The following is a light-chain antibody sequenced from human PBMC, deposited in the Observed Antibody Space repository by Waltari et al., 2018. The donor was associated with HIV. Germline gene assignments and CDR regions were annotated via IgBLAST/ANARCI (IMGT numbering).Light chain of an antibody. CDR1: QTVISDY. CDR2: SAS. J-gene: IGKJ2*01. Sequence: EIVLTQSPGTLSLSPGERATLSCRASQTVISDYLAWYQQKPGQAPRLLMYSASTRASGIPDRFSGSGSGTDFTLTISRLEPEDFAVYYCQQYGNSPRTFGQGTNLEIK. V-gene: IGKV3-20*01. CDR3: QQYGNSPRT.